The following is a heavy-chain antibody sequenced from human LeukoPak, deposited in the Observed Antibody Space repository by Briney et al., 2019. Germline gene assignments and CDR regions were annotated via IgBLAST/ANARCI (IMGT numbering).Heavy chain of an antibody. CDR3: AKDRTYDSSGYFDY. V-gene: IGHV3-9*01. CDR2: ISWNSGSI. D-gene: IGHD3-22*01. Sequence: GGSLRLSCAASGFTFDDYAMHWVRQAPGKGLEWVSGISWNSGSIGYADSVKGRFTISRDNAKNSLYLQMNSLRAEDTALYCCAKDRTYDSSGYFDYWGQGTLVTVSS. J-gene: IGHJ4*02. CDR1: GFTFDDYA.